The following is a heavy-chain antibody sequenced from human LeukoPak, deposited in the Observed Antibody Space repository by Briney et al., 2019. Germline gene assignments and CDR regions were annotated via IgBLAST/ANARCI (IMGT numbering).Heavy chain of an antibody. CDR2: IYYSGST. D-gene: IGHD3-10*01. J-gene: IGHJ6*04. Sequence: SETLSLTCTVSGGSISSGGYYWSWIRQHPGKGLEWIGYIYYSGSTYYNPSLKSRVTISVDTSKNQFSLKLSSVTAADTAVYYCASAVNGAMVRGRYYYSYGMDVWGKGTTVTVSS. V-gene: IGHV4-31*03. CDR3: ASAVNGAMVRGRYYYSYGMDV. CDR1: GGSISSGGYY.